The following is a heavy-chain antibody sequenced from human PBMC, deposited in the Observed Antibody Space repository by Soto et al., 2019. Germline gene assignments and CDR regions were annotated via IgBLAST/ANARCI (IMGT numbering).Heavy chain of an antibody. V-gene: IGHV4-39*01. Sequence: PSETLSLTCTVSGGSISSSSYYWGWIRQPPGKGLEWIGSIYYSGSTYYNPSLKSRVTISVDTSKNQFSLKLSSVTAADTAVYYCAVGVRGVIFDYWGQGTLVT. CDR2: IYYSGST. CDR3: AVGVRGVIFDY. CDR1: GGSISSSSYY. J-gene: IGHJ4*02. D-gene: IGHD3-10*01.